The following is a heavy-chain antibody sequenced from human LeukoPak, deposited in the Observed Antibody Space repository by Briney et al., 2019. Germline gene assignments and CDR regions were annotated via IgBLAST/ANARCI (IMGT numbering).Heavy chain of an antibody. V-gene: IGHV1-18*01. CDR2: ISAYNGNT. Sequence: ASVKVSCKASGYTFTSYGISWVRQAPGQGLEWMGWISAYNGNTNYAQKLQGRVTMTTDTSTSTAYMELRSLRSEDTAVYYCARGSLPSSYAPYSGYGKFDPWGQGTLVTVSS. D-gene: IGHD5-12*01. CDR1: GYTFTSYG. CDR3: ARGSLPSSYAPYSGYGKFDP. J-gene: IGHJ5*02.